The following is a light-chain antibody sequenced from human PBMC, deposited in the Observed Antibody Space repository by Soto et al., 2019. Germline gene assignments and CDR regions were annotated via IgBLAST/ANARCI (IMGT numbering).Light chain of an antibody. CDR2: YDS. CDR1: NIGSKS. Sequence: SYEPTQPPSVSVAPGKTATITCGGNNIGSKSVHWYQQKPGQAPVLVIYYDSDRPSGIPEQFSGSNSGNTATLTISRVEAGDEADYYCQVWDSSSDHVVFGGGTKLTVL. J-gene: IGLJ2*01. CDR3: QVWDSSSDHVV. V-gene: IGLV3-21*04.